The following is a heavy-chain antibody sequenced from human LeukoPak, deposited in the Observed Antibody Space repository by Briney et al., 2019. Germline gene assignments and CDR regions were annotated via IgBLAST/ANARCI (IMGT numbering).Heavy chain of an antibody. J-gene: IGHJ4*02. CDR1: GYTFTSYG. CDR2: ISAGNI. Sequence: ASVKVSCKASGYTFTSYGISWVRQAPGQGLEWMGWISAGNIKYSQNFQDRINITRDTSASTVNMELSSLTSADTAVYYCARGEKVLDYFDYWGQGTLVTVSS. D-gene: IGHD3-16*01. V-gene: IGHV1-18*01. CDR3: ARGEKVLDYFDY.